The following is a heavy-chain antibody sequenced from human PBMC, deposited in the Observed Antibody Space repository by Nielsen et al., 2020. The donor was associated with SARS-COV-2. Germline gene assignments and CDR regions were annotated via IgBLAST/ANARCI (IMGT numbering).Heavy chain of an antibody. D-gene: IGHD3-16*01. CDR1: GFTFSSYD. Sequence: LKISCAASGFTFSSYDMHWVRQATGKGLEWVSAIGTAGDTYYPGSVKGRFTISRENAKNSLYLQMNSLRAEDTAVYYCARECWNWDSGELCDAFDIWGQGTMVTVSS. CDR3: ARECWNWDSGELCDAFDI. V-gene: IGHV3-13*01. CDR2: IGTAGDT. J-gene: IGHJ3*02.